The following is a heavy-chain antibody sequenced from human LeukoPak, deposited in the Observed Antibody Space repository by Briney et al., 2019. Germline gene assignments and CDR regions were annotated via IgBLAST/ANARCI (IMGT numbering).Heavy chain of an antibody. Sequence: AGSLTLSCPASGFTFSSYAMSWVRQAPRKGLEWVSTIIGSGGSTHYAGSVKGRLTISRDKSKNTLYLQMNRQLTKHPSVYFCVKSGLNRFDYWGQGTLVTVSS. CDR1: GFTFSSYA. D-gene: IGHD2-15*01. J-gene: IGHJ4*02. V-gene: IGHV3-23*01. CDR3: VKSGLNRFDY. CDR2: IIGSGGST.